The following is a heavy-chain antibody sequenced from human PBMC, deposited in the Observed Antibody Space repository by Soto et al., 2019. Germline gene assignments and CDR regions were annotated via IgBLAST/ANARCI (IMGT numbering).Heavy chain of an antibody. J-gene: IGHJ6*03. Sequence: ASVKVSCKASGGTFSSYTISWVRQAPGQGLEWMGRIIPILGIANYAQKFQGRVTITADKSTSTACMKLSSLRSEDTAVYYCARDLPAAYYMDVWGKGTTVTVSS. V-gene: IGHV1-69*04. CDR2: IIPILGIA. CDR3: ARDLPAAYYMDV. CDR1: GGTFSSYT.